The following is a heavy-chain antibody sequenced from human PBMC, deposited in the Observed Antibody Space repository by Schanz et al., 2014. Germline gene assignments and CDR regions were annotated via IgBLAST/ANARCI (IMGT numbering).Heavy chain of an antibody. CDR3: ARAFGGYDPAGALDY. CDR2: ISPYTGNT. J-gene: IGHJ4*02. Sequence: QVQLVQSGAEVKKPGASVKVSCKTSGYTFSDYGITWVRQAPGQGLEWVGWISPYTGNTHYFDKMEGRVTMTTDTSTSTAYMELSRLKSDDTAVYYCARAFGGYDPAGALDYWGQGTLVTVSS. CDR1: GYTFSDYG. D-gene: IGHD5-12*01. V-gene: IGHV1-18*01.